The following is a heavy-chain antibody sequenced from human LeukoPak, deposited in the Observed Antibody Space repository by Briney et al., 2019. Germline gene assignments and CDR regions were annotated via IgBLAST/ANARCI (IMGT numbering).Heavy chain of an antibody. J-gene: IGHJ6*02. CDR1: GGTFSSYA. CDR3: ARESTAMVYPHYYYYGMDV. D-gene: IGHD5-18*01. Sequence: GASVKVSCKASGGTFSSYAISWVRQAPGQGLEWMGRIIPILGIANYAQKFQGRVTITADKSTSTAYMELSSLRSEDTAVYYCARESTAMVYPHYYYYGMDVWGQGTTVTVSS. V-gene: IGHV1-69*04. CDR2: IIPILGIA.